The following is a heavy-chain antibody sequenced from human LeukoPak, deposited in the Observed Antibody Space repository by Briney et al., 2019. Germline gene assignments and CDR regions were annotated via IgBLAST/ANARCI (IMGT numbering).Heavy chain of an antibody. V-gene: IGHV4-59*12. D-gene: IGHD5-12*01. J-gene: IGHJ4*02. CDR3: ASYRGASGYHFDY. CDR2: IYYSGST. CDR1: GVSISGYY. Sequence: SETLSLTCTVSGVSISGYYWSWVRQPPGKGLEWMGYIYYSGSTNYNPSLKSRVTISVDTSKTQFSLKLSSVTAADTAMYYCASYRGASGYHFDYWGQGTLVTVSS.